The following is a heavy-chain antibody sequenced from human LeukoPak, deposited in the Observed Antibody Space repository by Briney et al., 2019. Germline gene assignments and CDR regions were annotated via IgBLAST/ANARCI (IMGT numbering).Heavy chain of an antibody. CDR2: ISAYNGNT. CDR3: ARGPAGMATIYLDY. D-gene: IGHD5-24*01. V-gene: IGHV1-18*01. J-gene: IGHJ4*02. Sequence: ASVKVSCKASGYTFTGYYMYWVRQAPGQGLEWMGRISAYNGNTNYAQKLQGRVTMTTDTSTSTAYMELRSLRSDDTAVYYCARGPAGMATIYLDYWGQGTLVTVSS. CDR1: GYTFTGYY.